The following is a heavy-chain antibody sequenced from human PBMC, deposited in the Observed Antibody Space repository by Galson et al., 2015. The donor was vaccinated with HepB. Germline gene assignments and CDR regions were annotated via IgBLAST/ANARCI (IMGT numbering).Heavy chain of an antibody. CDR1: RFTFSSYS. D-gene: IGHD4-23*01. CDR3: AKEDRWVWFDP. CDR2: ISSSSSYI. V-gene: IGHV3-21*01. J-gene: IGHJ5*02. Sequence: SLRLSCAASRFTFSSYSMNWVRQAPGKGLEWVSSISSSSSYIYYADSVKGRFTISRDNAKNSLYLQMNSLRAEDTAVYYCAKEDRWVWFDPWGQGTLVTVSS.